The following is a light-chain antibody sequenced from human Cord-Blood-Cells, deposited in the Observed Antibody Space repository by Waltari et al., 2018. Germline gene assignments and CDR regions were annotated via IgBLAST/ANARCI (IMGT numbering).Light chain of an antibody. CDR2: DAS. CDR3: QQYDNLPPYS. CDR1: QEVSNY. V-gene: IGKV1-33*01. Sequence: DIQMTQSPSSLSAFVGNKVTITCQASQEVSNYLNWYQQKPGKAPKLLIYDASNLETGVPSRFSGSGSGTDFTFTISSLQPEDIATYYCQQYDNLPPYSFGQGTKLEIK. J-gene: IGKJ2*03.